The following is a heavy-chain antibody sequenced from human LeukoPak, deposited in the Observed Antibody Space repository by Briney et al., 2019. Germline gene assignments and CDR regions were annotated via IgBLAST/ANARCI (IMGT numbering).Heavy chain of an antibody. CDR1: GSTFSSYW. CDR3: ARRIQGMAPYYFDY. D-gene: IGHD5-24*01. Sequence: GGSLRLSCTASGSTFSSYWMHWVRQAPGKGLVWVSRINSDGGGTSYADSVKGRFTISRDNAKNTLYLQMNSLRAEDTAVYYCARRIQGMAPYYFDYWGQGTLVTVSS. CDR2: INSDGGGT. V-gene: IGHV3-74*01. J-gene: IGHJ4*02.